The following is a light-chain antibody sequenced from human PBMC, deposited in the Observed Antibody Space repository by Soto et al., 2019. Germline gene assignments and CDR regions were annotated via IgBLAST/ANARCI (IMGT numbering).Light chain of an antibody. CDR1: QSVSSSY. Sequence: LVLTQSPGTLSLSPGERATLSCRASQSVSSSYLAWYQQKPGQAPRLLIYAASTRAAGIPDRFSGSGYGSDFTLPISRVEPEDFAVYYCQQYGGSPLFTFGQGSKLEIK. J-gene: IGKJ2*01. V-gene: IGKV3-20*01. CDR2: AAS. CDR3: QQYGGSPLFT.